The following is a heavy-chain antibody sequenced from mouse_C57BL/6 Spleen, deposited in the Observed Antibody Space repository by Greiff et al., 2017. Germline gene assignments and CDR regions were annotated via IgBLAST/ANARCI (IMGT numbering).Heavy chain of an antibody. CDR3: ARRPYYEYDQNAMDY. CDR1: GFSLSTSGMG. CDR2: IYCDDDK. D-gene: IGHD2-4*01. J-gene: IGHJ4*01. Sequence: QVTLKVSGPGILQSSQTLSLTCSFSGFSLSTSGMGVSWIRQPAGKGLEWLAHIYCDDDKRYNPSLKSRLTISKDTSRNQVFLKITSVDTADTATYYCARRPYYEYDQNAMDYWGQGTSVTVSS. V-gene: IGHV8-12*01.